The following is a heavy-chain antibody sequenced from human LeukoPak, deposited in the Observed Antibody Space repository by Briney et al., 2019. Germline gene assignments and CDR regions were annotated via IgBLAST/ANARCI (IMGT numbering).Heavy chain of an antibody. CDR3: ATDWPVGADY. J-gene: IGHJ4*02. CDR2: FDPEDGET. D-gene: IGHD1-26*01. V-gene: IGHV1-24*01. Sequence: ASVTVPCKVSGYTLTELSMHWVRQAPGKGLEWMGGFDPEDGETIYAQKFQGRVTMTEDTSTDTAYMELSSLRSEDTAVYYCATDWPVGADYWGQGTLVTVSS. CDR1: GYTLTELS.